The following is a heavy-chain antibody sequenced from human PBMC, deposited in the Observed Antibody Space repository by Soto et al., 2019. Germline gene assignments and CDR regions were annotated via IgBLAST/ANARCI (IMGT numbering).Heavy chain of an antibody. CDR3: AIDPPTRSPTHY. J-gene: IGHJ4*02. CDR2: ISSTGSYT. CDR1: GFTFNDYY. Sequence: RLSCTASGFTFNDYYMTCFRRAPGTGLEWFSYISSTGSYTNYADSXKGRFTISXDNANNSLYLQXDSLRXADTAVYYFAIDPPTRSPTHYWCRATLRTGSS. V-gene: IGHV3-11*05. D-gene: IGHD1-26*01.